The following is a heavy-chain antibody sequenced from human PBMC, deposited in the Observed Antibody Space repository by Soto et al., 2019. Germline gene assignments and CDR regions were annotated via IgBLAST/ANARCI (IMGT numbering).Heavy chain of an antibody. Sequence: ASVKVSCKASGYTFTGYHMHWVRQAPGQWLEWMGWINPNSGGTNYAQKFQGWVTMTRDTSISTAYMELSRLRSDDTAVYYCARGLGRYSSSRDDAFDIWGQGTMVTVSS. CDR1: GYTFTGYH. CDR2: INPNSGGT. D-gene: IGHD6-13*01. J-gene: IGHJ3*02. V-gene: IGHV1-2*04. CDR3: ARGLGRYSSSRDDAFDI.